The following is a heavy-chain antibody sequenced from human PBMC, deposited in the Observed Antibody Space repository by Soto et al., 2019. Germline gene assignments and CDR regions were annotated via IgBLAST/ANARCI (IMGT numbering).Heavy chain of an antibody. CDR2: ISGSGGST. V-gene: IGHV3-23*01. D-gene: IGHD6-13*01. CDR1: GFTFSSYA. Sequence: GGSLRLSCAASGFTFSSYAMSWVRQAPGKGLEWVSAISGSGGSTYYADSVKGRFTISRDNSKNTLYLQMNSLRAEDTAVYYCAKVRVSSSWPNAFDYWGQGTLVTVSS. J-gene: IGHJ4*02. CDR3: AKVRVSSSWPNAFDY.